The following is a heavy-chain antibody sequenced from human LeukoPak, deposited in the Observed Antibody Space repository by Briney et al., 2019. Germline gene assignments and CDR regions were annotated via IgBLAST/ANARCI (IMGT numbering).Heavy chain of an antibody. J-gene: IGHJ5*02. CDR2: IYTSGST. CDR1: GGSFSGYY. V-gene: IGHV4-59*10. Sequence: PSETLSLTCAVYGGSFSGYYWSWIRQPAGKGLEWIGRIYTSGSTNYNPSLKSRVTMSVDTSKNQFSLKLSSVTAADTAVYYCAGGRNWFDPWGQGTLVTVSS. D-gene: IGHD2-15*01. CDR3: AGGRNWFDP.